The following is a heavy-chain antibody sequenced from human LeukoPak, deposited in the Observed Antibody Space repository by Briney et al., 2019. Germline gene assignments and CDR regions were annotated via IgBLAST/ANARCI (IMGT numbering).Heavy chain of an antibody. CDR3: AKENSSGRRDFDY. CDR2: ISGSGDST. Sequence: PGGSLRLSCAASGFTFSTYAVNWVRQAPGKGLEWVSTISGSGDSTYYADSVKGRFTISRDNSKNTLYLQMNSLRAEDTAVYYCAKENSSGRRDFDYWGQGTLVTVSS. J-gene: IGHJ4*02. D-gene: IGHD6-19*01. V-gene: IGHV3-23*01. CDR1: GFTFSTYA.